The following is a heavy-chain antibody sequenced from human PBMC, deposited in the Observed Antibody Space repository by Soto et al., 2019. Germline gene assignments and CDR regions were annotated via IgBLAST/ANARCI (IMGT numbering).Heavy chain of an antibody. Sequence: QVQLVQSGAEVKKPGASVKVSCKASGYSFAAFYMNWVRQAPGQGLEWLGIINPSGSKTSYAPKFKGRVTMTRDTTTRTVYMELSSLTADDTAVYYCVTDYGDQPRFDPWGQGTLVTVSS. CDR1: GYSFAAFY. CDR2: INPSGSKT. J-gene: IGHJ5*02. CDR3: VTDYGDQPRFDP. D-gene: IGHD4-17*01. V-gene: IGHV1-46*01.